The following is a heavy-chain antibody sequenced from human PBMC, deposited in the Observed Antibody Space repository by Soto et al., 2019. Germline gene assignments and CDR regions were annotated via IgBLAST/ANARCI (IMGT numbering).Heavy chain of an antibody. Sequence: SVKVSCKASGGTFSSYAISWVRQAPGQGLEWMGGIIPIFGTANYAQKFQGRVTITADESTSTAYMELSSLRSEDTAVYYCARLQRGYCSGGSCYAVPVYYYYGMDVWGQGTTVTVSS. D-gene: IGHD2-15*01. CDR3: ARLQRGYCSGGSCYAVPVYYYYGMDV. J-gene: IGHJ6*02. CDR2: IIPIFGTA. V-gene: IGHV1-69*13. CDR1: GGTFSSYA.